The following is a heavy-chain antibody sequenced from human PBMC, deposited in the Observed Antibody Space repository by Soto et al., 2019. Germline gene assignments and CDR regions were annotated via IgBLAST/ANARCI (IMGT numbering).Heavy chain of an antibody. D-gene: IGHD3-3*01. CDR1: GFTFSSYG. CDR2: ISQDGSEK. Sequence: HPGGSLRLSCAASGFTFSSYGMHWVRQAPGKGLEWVAVISQDGSEKYYVDSVKGRFTISRDNAKNSLYLQMNSLRAEDTAVYYCARYGTTPPYYDFWSGYYARIVPFDYWGQGTLVTVSS. CDR3: ARYGTTPPYYDFWSGYYARIVPFDY. J-gene: IGHJ4*02. V-gene: IGHV3-30*03.